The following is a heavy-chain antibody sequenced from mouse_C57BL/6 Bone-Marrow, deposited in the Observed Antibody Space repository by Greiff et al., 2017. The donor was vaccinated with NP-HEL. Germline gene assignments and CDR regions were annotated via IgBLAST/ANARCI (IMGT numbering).Heavy chain of an antibody. CDR1: GYTFTSYW. CDR2: IDPSDSYT. CDR3: ASSDGYYFAWFAY. Sequence: QVQLQQPGAELVRPGTSVKLSCKASGYTFTSYWMHWVKQRPGQGLEWIGVIDPSDSYTNYNQKFKGKATLTEDTSSSTAYMQLSSLTSEDSAVYYCASSDGYYFAWFAYWGQGTLVTVSA. V-gene: IGHV1-59*01. J-gene: IGHJ3*01. D-gene: IGHD2-3*01.